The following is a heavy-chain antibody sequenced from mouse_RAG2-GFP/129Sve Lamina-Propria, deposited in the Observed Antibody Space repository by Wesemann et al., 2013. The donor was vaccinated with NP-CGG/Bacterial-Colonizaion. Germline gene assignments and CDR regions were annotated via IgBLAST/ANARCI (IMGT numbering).Heavy chain of an antibody. CDR3: AREGSPYFDY. J-gene: IGHJ2*01. V-gene: IGHV5-4*01. CDR1: GFTFSSYA. Sequence: VESGGGLVKPGGFLKLSCAASGFTFSSYAMSWVRQTPEKRLEWVATISDGGSYTYYPDNVKGRFTISRDNAKNNLYLQMSHLKSEDTAMYYCAREGSPYFDYWGQGTTLTVSS. CDR2: ISDGGSYT.